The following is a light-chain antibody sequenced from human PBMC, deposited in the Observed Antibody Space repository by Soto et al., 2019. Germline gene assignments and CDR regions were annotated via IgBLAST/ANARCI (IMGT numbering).Light chain of an antibody. CDR2: DAS. V-gene: IGKV3-11*01. CDR1: QSVSSY. Sequence: EIVLTQSPATLSLSPGERATLSCRASQSVSSYLAWYQQKPGQAPRLLIYDASNRATGIPARFSVSGSGTDFTLTISSLEPEDFAVYYCQQRRTFGQGTKVDIK. J-gene: IGKJ1*01. CDR3: QQRRT.